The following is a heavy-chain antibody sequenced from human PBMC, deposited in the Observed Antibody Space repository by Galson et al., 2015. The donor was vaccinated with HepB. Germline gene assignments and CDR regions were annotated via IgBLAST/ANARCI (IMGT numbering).Heavy chain of an antibody. CDR2: ITDDGSNT. J-gene: IGHJ4*02. D-gene: IGHD1-26*01. Sequence: SLRLSCAASGFTFSTYAMSWVRQAPGKGLEWVSGITDDGSNTYYADSVKGRFTISRSNSKNTLYLQMNSLRAEDTAVYYCAKRGYSGTYEGFDYWGRGTLVTVSS. V-gene: IGHV3-23*01. CDR3: AKRGYSGTYEGFDY. CDR1: GFTFSTYA.